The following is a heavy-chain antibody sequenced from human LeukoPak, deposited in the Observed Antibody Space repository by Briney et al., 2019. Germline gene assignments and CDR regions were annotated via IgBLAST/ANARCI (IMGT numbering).Heavy chain of an antibody. CDR3: ARDWVVGVSGGRDFDY. CDR2: ISAYNGNT. CDR1: GYTFTSYG. V-gene: IGHV1-18*01. Sequence: ASVKVSCKASGYTFTSYGISWVRQAPGQGLEWMGWISAYNGNTNYAQKLQGRVTMTTDTSTSTAYMELRSLRSDDTAVYYCARDWVVGVSGGRDFDYWGQGTLVTVSS. D-gene: IGHD2-15*01. J-gene: IGHJ4*02.